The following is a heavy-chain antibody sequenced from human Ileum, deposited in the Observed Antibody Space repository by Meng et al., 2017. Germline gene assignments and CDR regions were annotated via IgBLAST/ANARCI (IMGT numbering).Heavy chain of an antibody. CDR3: AKSSCSGGSCYFPD. CDR1: GFPFSDYA. V-gene: IGHV3-69-1*01. J-gene: IGHJ1*01. Sequence: GESLKISCAAPGFPFSDYAMNWVRQAPGKGPEWVSSISRSSYIYYAESVKGRFSIARDNARKSLYLQMNSLRAEDTAVYYCAKSSCSGGSCYFPDWGQGNLVNVSS. CDR2: ISRSSYI. D-gene: IGHD2-15*01.